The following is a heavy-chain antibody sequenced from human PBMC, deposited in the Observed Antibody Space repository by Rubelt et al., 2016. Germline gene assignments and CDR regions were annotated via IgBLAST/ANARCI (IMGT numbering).Heavy chain of an antibody. J-gene: IGHJ4*02. V-gene: IGHV3-7*01. Sequence: VQLVESGGGVVQPGRSLRLSCAASQFTFSPSWMSWVRQAPGKGLEWVANIKQDGSEKHYVDSVKGRFTISNDNAKHSLYPQMNSLRAEDTAVYYCASRISSGWYGDDYWGQGTLVTVSS. CDR2: IKQDGSEK. D-gene: IGHD6-19*01. CDR3: ASRISSGWYGDDY. CDR1: QFTFSPSW.